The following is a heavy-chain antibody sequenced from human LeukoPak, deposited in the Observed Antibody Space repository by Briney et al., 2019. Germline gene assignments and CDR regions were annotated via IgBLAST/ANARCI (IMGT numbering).Heavy chain of an antibody. V-gene: IGHV3-11*04. CDR3: ARGGGYTSSWYLEAFDI. J-gene: IGHJ3*02. CDR1: GFTLSDYY. CDR2: ISNSGNTI. Sequence: GGSLRLSCPASGFTLSDYYMSWIRQAPGKGLEWVSYISNSGNTIYYPDSVKGRFTISRDNAKNSLYLQMSSLRAEDTAVYYCARGGGYTSSWYLEAFDIWGQGTMVTVSS. D-gene: IGHD6-13*01.